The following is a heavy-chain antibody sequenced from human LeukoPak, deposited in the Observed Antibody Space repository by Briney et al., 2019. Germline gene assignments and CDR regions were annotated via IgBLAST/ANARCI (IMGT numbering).Heavy chain of an antibody. CDR3: ARYSSNWHAVDY. CDR1: GFTFSSYW. CDR2: IESDGGTT. D-gene: IGHD6-13*01. J-gene: IGHJ4*02. V-gene: IGHV3-74*01. Sequence: PGGSLRLSCAASGFTFSSYWMHWVRQAPGKGLVWVSRIESDGGTTSYADSVKGRFTISRDNAKNTLYLQMNSLRVDDTAVYYCARYSSNWHAVDYWGQGTLVTVSS.